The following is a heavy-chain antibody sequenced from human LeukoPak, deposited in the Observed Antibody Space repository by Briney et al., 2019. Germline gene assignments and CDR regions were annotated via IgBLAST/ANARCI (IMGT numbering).Heavy chain of an antibody. CDR3: ARVKGAVAGHFDY. CDR2: ISVSGGST. CDR1: GYTFSSYA. J-gene: IGHJ4*02. D-gene: IGHD6-19*01. Sequence: GGSLRLSCAASGYTFSSYAMSWVRQAPGKGLEWVSAISVSGGSTYYADSVKGRFTISRDNSKNTLSLQMNSLRAEDTAVYYCARVKGAVAGHFDYWGQGNLVTVSS. V-gene: IGHV3-23*01.